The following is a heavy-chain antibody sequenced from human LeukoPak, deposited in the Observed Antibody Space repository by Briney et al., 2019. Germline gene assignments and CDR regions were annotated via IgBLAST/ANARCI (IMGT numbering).Heavy chain of an antibody. CDR2: IYYSGST. V-gene: IGHV4-59*08. J-gene: IGHJ4*02. CDR1: GGSISSYY. Sequence: SETLSLTCTVSGGSISSYYWSWLRQPPGKGLEWIGYIYYSGSTNYNPSLKSRVTISVDTSKNQFSLKLSSVTAADTAVYYCARLNYYDSSGELDYWGQGTLVTVSS. D-gene: IGHD3-22*01. CDR3: ARLNYYDSSGELDY.